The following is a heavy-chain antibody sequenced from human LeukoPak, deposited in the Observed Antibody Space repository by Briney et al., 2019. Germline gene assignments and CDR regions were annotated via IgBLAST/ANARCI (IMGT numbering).Heavy chain of an antibody. D-gene: IGHD2-2*01. CDR1: GGTFSSYA. CDR3: ARGVGYCSSTSCLSWGNWFDP. V-gene: IGHV1-69*13. Sequence: ASVKVSCKASGGTFSSYAISWVRQAPGQGLEWMGGIIPIFGTANYAQKFQGRVTITADESTSTAYMELSSLRSEDTAVYYCARGVGYCSSTSCLSWGNWFDPWGQGTLVTVSS. J-gene: IGHJ5*02. CDR2: IIPIFGTA.